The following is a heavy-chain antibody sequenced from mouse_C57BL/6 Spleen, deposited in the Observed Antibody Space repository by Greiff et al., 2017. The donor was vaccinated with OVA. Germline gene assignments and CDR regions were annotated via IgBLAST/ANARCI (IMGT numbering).Heavy chain of an antibody. CDR2: IYPGSGST. CDR1: GYTFTSYW. J-gene: IGHJ2*01. CDR3: ARGPAQTTVGDY. V-gene: IGHV1-55*01. D-gene: IGHD3-2*02. Sequence: QVQLQQPGAELVKPGASVKMSCKASGYTFTSYWITWVKQRPGQGLEWIGDIYPGSGSTNYNEKFKSKATLTVDTSSSTAYMQLRSLTSEDSAVYYCARGPAQTTVGDYWGQGTTLTVSS.